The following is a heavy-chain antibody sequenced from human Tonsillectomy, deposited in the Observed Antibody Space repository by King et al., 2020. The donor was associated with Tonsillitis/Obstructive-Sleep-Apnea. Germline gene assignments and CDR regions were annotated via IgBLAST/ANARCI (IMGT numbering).Heavy chain of an antibody. J-gene: IGHJ4*02. CDR3: ARRYYGSGSYWDY. CDR1: GYSFTSFW. V-gene: IGHV5-10-1*03. Sequence: DVQLVESGAEVKKPGASLRISCKRSGYSFTSFWITWVRQMPGKGLEWMGKIDPTDSYTDYSPSFQGHVTISADKSISTAYLQWSSLKASDSAMYYCARRYYGSGSYWDYWGQGTLVTVSS. CDR2: IDPTDSYT. D-gene: IGHD3-10*01.